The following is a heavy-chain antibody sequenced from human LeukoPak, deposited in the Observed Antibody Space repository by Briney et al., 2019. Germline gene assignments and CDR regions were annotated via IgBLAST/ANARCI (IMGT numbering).Heavy chain of an antibody. D-gene: IGHD4-23*01. CDR2: ISYDGSNK. CDR1: GFTFSSYA. CDR3: AKDRVLVGGNWGCFDY. Sequence: PGGSLRLSCAASGFTFSSYAMSWVRQAPGKGLEWVAVISYDGSNKYYADSVKGRFTISRDNSKNTLYLQMNSLRAEDTAVYYCAKDRVLVGGNWGCFDYWGQGTLVTVSS. J-gene: IGHJ4*02. V-gene: IGHV3-30*18.